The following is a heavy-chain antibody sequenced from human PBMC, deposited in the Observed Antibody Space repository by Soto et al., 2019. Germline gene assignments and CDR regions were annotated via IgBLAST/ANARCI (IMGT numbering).Heavy chain of an antibody. D-gene: IGHD2-2*01. CDR1: NGSISSSQW. CDR2: IYHSGYA. CDR3: ATVYCSSTSCYNDAFDI. J-gene: IGHJ3*02. Sequence: QVQLQESGPGLVKPSGTVTLTCAVSNGSISSSQWWIWVRQPPGKGLDWIGDIYHSGYANYNPSLRSRVSISLDRSNNYVSLELTSVTAADTAKYYCATVYCSSTSCYNDAFDIWGPGTMVTVSS. V-gene: IGHV4-4*02.